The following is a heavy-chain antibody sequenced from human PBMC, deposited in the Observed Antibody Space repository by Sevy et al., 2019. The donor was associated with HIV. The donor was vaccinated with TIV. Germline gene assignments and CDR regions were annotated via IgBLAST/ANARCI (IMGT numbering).Heavy chain of an antibody. Sequence: GGSLRLSCAASGIAFSTYAMFWVRQAPGKGVEWVSSISASGYSTYYADSVKGRFTLSRDNSRNTLDLQMNSLRADDTAVYYCAKDFSDVYYYDSSATVDYWGQGTLVTVSS. CDR2: ISASGYST. V-gene: IGHV3-23*01. D-gene: IGHD3-22*01. J-gene: IGHJ4*02. CDR3: AKDFSDVYYYDSSATVDY. CDR1: GIAFSTYA.